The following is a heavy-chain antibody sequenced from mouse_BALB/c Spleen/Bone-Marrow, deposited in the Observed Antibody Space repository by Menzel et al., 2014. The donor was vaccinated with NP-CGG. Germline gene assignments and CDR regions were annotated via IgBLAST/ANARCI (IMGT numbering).Heavy chain of an antibody. D-gene: IGHD2-1*01. CDR2: IYPGSGNT. Sequence: LVESGPELVKPGASVKISCEASGYTFTDYYINWVKQKPGQELEWIGWIYPGSGNTKYNEKFKGKATLTVDTSSSTAYMQLSSLTSEDTAVYFCARGVYYGNYFDYWGQGTTLTVSS. CDR3: ARGVYYGNYFDY. V-gene: IGHV1-84*02. CDR1: GYTFTDYY. J-gene: IGHJ2*01.